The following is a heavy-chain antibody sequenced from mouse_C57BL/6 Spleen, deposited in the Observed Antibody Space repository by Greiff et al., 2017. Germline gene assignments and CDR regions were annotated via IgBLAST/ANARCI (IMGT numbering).Heavy chain of an antibody. Sequence: EVQGVESGPELVKPGASVKISCKASGYSFTGYYMNWVKQSPEKSLEWIGEINPSTGGTTYNQKFKAKATLTVDKSSSTAYMQLKSLTSEDSAVYYCARAGTMGFAYWGQGTLVTVSA. V-gene: IGHV1-42*01. CDR2: INPSTGGT. D-gene: IGHD4-1*01. CDR1: GYSFTGYY. J-gene: IGHJ3*01. CDR3: ARAGTMGFAY.